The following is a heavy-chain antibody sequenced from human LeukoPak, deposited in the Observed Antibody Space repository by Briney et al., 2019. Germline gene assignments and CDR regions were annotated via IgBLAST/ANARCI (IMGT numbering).Heavy chain of an antibody. CDR3: ARGDYGDLNWFDP. Sequence: ASVKVSCKASGYTFTGYDMHWVRQAPGQGLEWMGWINPNSGGTNYAQKFQGWVTMTRDTSISTAYMELSRLRSDDTAVYYCARGDYGDLNWFDPWGQGTLVTVSS. V-gene: IGHV1-2*04. CDR2: INPNSGGT. J-gene: IGHJ5*02. CDR1: GYTFTGYD. D-gene: IGHD4-17*01.